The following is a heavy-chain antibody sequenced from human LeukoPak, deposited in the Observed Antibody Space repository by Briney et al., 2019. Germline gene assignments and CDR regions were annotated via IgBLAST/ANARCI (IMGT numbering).Heavy chain of an antibody. CDR1: GFTFRSYG. J-gene: IGHJ3*02. Sequence: GRSLRLSCAASGFTFRSYGMHWVRQAPGKGLEWVAVIWYDGSNKYYADSVKGRFTNSRDNSKNTLYLQMNSLRAEDTAVYYCARDPYGSGSTSFDIWGQGTMVTVSS. CDR3: ARDPYGSGSTSFDI. CDR2: IWYDGSNK. D-gene: IGHD3-10*01. V-gene: IGHV3-33*01.